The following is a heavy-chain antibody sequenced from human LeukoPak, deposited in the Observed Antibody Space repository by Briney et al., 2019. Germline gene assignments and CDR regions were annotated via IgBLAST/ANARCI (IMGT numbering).Heavy chain of an antibody. D-gene: IGHD3-9*01. J-gene: IGHJ4*02. CDR2: MYTSGST. Sequence: SETLSFTCTVSGGSISSYYWSWIRQPAGKGLEWIGRMYTSGSTNYNPSLKSRVTMSVDTSKNQFSLKLSSVTAADTAVYYCAREVYDILTGYPTSIDYWGQGTLVTVSS. CDR1: GGSISSYY. CDR3: AREVYDILTGYPTSIDY. V-gene: IGHV4-4*07.